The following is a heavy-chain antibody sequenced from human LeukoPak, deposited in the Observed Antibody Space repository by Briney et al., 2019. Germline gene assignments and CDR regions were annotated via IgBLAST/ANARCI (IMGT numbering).Heavy chain of an antibody. V-gene: IGHV4-61*02. D-gene: IGHD1-26*01. Sequence: SETLSLTCTVSGGSISSGSYYWSWIRQPAGKGLEWIGRIYTSGSTNYNPSLKGRVTISVDTSKNQFSLKLSSVTAADTAVYYCARERDRLLWYFDLWGRGTLVTVSS. J-gene: IGHJ2*01. CDR1: GGSISSGSYY. CDR2: IYTSGST. CDR3: ARERDRLLWYFDL.